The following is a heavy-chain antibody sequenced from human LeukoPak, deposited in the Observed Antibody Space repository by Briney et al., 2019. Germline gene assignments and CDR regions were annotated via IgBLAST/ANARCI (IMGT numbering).Heavy chain of an antibody. CDR3: AKTGTPWYYFDY. CDR2: ISYDGSNK. V-gene: IGHV3-30-3*02. D-gene: IGHD6-13*01. J-gene: IGHJ4*02. CDR1: GFNISSYA. Sequence: GGSLRLSCAASGFNISSYAMHWVRQAPGKGLEWVAVISYDGSNKYYADSVKGRFTISRDNSKNTLYLQMNSLRAENTAVYYCAKTGTPWYYFDYWGQGTLVTVSS.